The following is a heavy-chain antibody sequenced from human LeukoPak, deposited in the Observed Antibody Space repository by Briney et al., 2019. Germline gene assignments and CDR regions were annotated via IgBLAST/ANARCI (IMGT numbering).Heavy chain of an antibody. V-gene: IGHV3-74*01. Sequence: GGSLRLSCAASGFTFSSYWMHWVRQAPGKGLVWGSRINSDGSSASYADSVKGRFTISRDNSKNTLYLQMNSLRAEDTAVYYCARGLYYDSSGREMDVWGQGTTVTVSS. D-gene: IGHD3-22*01. CDR1: GFTFSSYW. CDR2: INSDGSSA. J-gene: IGHJ6*02. CDR3: ARGLYYDSSGREMDV.